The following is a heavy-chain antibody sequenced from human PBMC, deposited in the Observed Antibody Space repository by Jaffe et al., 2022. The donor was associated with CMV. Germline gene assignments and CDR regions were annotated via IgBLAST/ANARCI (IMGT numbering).Heavy chain of an antibody. V-gene: IGHV4-4*07. Sequence: QVQLQESGPGLVKPSETLSLTCTVSGGSISSYYWSWIRQPAGKGLEWIGRIYTSGSTNYNPSLKSRVTMSVDTSKNQFSLKLSSVTAADTAVYYCAREWGSRYDILTGQPYYYYGMDVWGQGTTVTVSS. CDR1: GGSISSYY. CDR2: IYTSGST. J-gene: IGHJ6*02. CDR3: AREWGSRYDILTGQPYYYYGMDV. D-gene: IGHD3-9*01.